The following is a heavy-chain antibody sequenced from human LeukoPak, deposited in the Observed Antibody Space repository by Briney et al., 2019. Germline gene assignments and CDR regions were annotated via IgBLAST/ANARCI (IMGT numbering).Heavy chain of an antibody. J-gene: IGHJ4*02. CDR3: AKERPRGYSYGPRWYFDA. D-gene: IGHD5-18*01. CDR2: ISDDGSNK. CDR1: GFTFSSFG. V-gene: IGHV3-30*18. Sequence: PGRSLRLSCAASGFTFSSFGMHWVRQAPGKGLEWVTLISDDGSNKYYADSVKGRFTISRDNSKNTLYLQMNSLIAEDTAVYYCAKERPRGYSYGPRWYFDAWGQGTLVTVSS.